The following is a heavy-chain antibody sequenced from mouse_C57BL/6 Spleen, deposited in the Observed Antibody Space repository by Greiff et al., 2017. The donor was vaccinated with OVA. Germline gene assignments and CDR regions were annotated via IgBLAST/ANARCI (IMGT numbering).Heavy chain of an antibody. CDR2: ISYDGSN. D-gene: IGHD2-2*01. CDR1: GYSITSGYY. Sequence: EVHLVESGPGLVKPSQSLSLTCSVTGYSITSGYYWNWIRQFPGNKLEWMGYISYDGSNNYNPSLKNRISITRDTSKNQFFLKLNSVTTEDTATYYCARPYGYDGGFAYWGQGTLVTVSA. J-gene: IGHJ3*01. V-gene: IGHV3-6*01. CDR3: ARPYGYDGGFAY.